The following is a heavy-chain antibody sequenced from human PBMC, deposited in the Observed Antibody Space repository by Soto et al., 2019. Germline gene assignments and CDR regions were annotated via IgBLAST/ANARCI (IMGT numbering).Heavy chain of an antibody. CDR2: ISSESTTI. J-gene: IGHJ6*02. CDR3: ARVRRNDASGYYGMDV. Sequence: PRLSCEASGLSFRTSTMNWVRQAPGKGLEWVSYISSESTTIYYADSVRGRFTISRDNAKNALFLQMNSLRDEDTAVYYCARVRRNDASGYYGMDVWGHGTTVTVSS. D-gene: IGHD1-1*01. CDR1: GLSFRTST. V-gene: IGHV3-48*02.